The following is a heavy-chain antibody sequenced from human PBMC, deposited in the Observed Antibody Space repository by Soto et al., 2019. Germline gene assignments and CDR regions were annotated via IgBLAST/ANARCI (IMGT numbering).Heavy chain of an antibody. CDR1: GFIFSGYA. Sequence: QAQLVESGGGVVQPGRSLRLSCAASGFIFSGYAMHWVRQSPGKGLEWVAVVSYDGDTEYYADSVKGRFTISRDNTKNTVYLQMNSLRPEDAAIYYCAKETRGDEIDSWGQGTLVTVS. CDR2: VSYDGDTE. CDR3: AKETRGDEIDS. V-gene: IGHV3-30-3*01. J-gene: IGHJ4*02.